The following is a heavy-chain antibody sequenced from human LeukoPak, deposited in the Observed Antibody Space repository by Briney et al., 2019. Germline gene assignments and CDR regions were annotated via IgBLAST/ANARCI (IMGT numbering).Heavy chain of an antibody. J-gene: IGHJ6*03. CDR2: IRYDGSNK. V-gene: IGHV3-30*02. CDR1: GFTFITYW. Sequence: GGSLRLSCAASGFTFITYWMTWVRQAPGQGLEWVAFIRYDGSNKYYADSVRGRFTISRDNSKNTLYLQMNSLRAEDTAVYFCAKGSKAVLFTRDHYMDVWGKGTTVTISS. D-gene: IGHD2/OR15-2a*01. CDR3: AKGSKAVLFTRDHYMDV.